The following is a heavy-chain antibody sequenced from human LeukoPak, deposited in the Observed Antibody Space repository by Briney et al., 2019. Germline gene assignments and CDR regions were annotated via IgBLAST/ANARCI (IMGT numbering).Heavy chain of an antibody. Sequence: GGSLRLSCAASGFTFSSYGMHWVRQAPGKGLEWVAFIRYDGSNKQYADSVKGRFTISRDNSKNTLYLQMNSLRAEDTALYYCSKEYSGSMYYFDYWGQGTLVTVSS. CDR1: GFTFSSYG. CDR2: IRYDGSNK. V-gene: IGHV3-30*02. CDR3: SKEYSGSMYYFDY. J-gene: IGHJ4*02. D-gene: IGHD1-26*01.